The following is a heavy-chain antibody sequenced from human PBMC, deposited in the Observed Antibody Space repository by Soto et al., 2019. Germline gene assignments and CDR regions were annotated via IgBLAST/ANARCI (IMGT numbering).Heavy chain of an antibody. CDR1: GFSFEIYH. V-gene: IGHV3-21*01. D-gene: IGHD3-16*01. Sequence: EMQLVESGGGLVKPGGSLRLSCEASGFSFEIYHMNWVRQAPGKGLEWVSSISSNSDSIFYGDSVKGRFIISRGNAKNSLFLQMNNLSGDDTAVYYCARQRFGSFSGSYVFDLWGQGTPVTVSS. CDR2: ISSNSDSI. J-gene: IGHJ5*02. CDR3: ARQRFGSFSGSYVFDL.